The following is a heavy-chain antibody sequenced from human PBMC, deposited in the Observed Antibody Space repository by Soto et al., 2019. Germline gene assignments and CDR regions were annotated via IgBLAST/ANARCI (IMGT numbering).Heavy chain of an antibody. D-gene: IGHD3-3*01. CDR2: INPNTGNT. J-gene: IGHJ4*02. Sequence: QVQLVQSGAEVKKPGASVKVSCKASGYTFTSYDINWVRQATGQGLEWMGWINPNTGNTDYAQKFQGRVTMTRNTSISPADMELSSLRSEDTVVYYCATDDVADYWGQGTLGPVSS. CDR3: ATDDVADY. CDR1: GYTFTSYD. V-gene: IGHV1-8*01.